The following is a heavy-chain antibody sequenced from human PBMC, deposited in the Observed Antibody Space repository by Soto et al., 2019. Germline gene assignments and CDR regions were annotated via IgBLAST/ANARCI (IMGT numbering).Heavy chain of an antibody. CDR2: IKQDGSAK. D-gene: IGHD6-19*01. Sequence: EVQLVESGGGLVQPGGSLRLSCAASGFSFSSYWMSWVRQAPGKGLAWVAIIKQDGSAKYYVDSVKGRCTISGDNAENSLYLQMNSLRADDTAVYYCARAYSSGWDFQHWGQGTLVTVSP. V-gene: IGHV3-7*03. CDR1: GFSFSSYW. J-gene: IGHJ1*01. CDR3: ARAYSSGWDFQH.